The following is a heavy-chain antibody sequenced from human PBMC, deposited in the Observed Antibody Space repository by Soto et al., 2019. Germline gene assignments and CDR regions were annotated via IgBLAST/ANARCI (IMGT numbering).Heavy chain of an antibody. V-gene: IGHV3-30*18. CDR3: ANAPGPGIAVAGYYYYGMDV. J-gene: IGHJ6*02. CDR1: GFTFSSYG. D-gene: IGHD6-13*01. Sequence: GGSLRLSCAASGFTFSSYGMHWVRQAPGKGLEWVAVISYDGSNKYYADSVKGRFTISRDNSKNTLYLQMNSLRAEDTAVYYCANAPGPGIAVAGYYYYGMDVWGQGTTVTVSS. CDR2: ISYDGSNK.